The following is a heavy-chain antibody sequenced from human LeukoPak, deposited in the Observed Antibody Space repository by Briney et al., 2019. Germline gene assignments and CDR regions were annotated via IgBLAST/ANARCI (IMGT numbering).Heavy chain of an antibody. CDR2: IYYSGST. V-gene: IGHV4-59*01. J-gene: IGHJ4*02. Sequence: SETLSFTATVPGGSISSYYWSWIRQPPGKDLNGIGYIYYSGSTNYNPSLKSRVTISVDTSKNQFSLKLSSVTAADTAVYYCARDRGQYYFDYWGQGTLVTVSS. CDR1: GGSISSYY. CDR3: ARDRGQYYFDY.